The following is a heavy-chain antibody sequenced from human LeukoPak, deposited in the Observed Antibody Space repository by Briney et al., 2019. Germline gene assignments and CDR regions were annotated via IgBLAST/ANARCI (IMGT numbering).Heavy chain of an antibody. CDR3: ARGLLVGANYYYYYYMDV. Sequence: ASVKVSCKASGYTFTSNWMHWVRQAPGQGLEWMGGIIPIFGTANYAQKFQGRVTITADESTSTAYMELSSLRSEDTAVYYCARGLLVGANYYYYYYMDVWGKGTTVTISS. CDR1: GYTFTSNW. V-gene: IGHV1-69*13. D-gene: IGHD1-26*01. J-gene: IGHJ6*03. CDR2: IIPIFGTA.